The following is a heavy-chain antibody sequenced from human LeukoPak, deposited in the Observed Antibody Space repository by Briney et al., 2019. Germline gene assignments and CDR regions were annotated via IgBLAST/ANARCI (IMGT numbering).Heavy chain of an antibody. CDR3: ARQRYSSSWVDY. D-gene: IGHD6-13*01. J-gene: IGHJ4*02. CDR2: INHSGST. Sequence: SETLSLTCAVYGGSFSGYYWSWIRQPPGKGLEWIGEINHSGSTNYNPSLKSRVTISVDTSKNQFSLKLSSVTAADTAVYYCARQRYSSSWVDYWGQGTLVTVSS. V-gene: IGHV4-34*01. CDR1: GGSFSGYY.